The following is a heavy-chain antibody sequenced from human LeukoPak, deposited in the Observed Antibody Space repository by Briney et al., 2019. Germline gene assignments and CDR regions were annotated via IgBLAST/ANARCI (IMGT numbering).Heavy chain of an antibody. CDR1: GYALTELS. V-gene: IGHV1-24*01. CDR2: FDPEDGET. Sequence: ASVKVSCKVSGYALTELSMHWVRQAPGKGLEWMGGFDPEDGETIYAQKFQGRVTMTEDTSTDTAYMELSSLRSEDTAVYYCATVDGYCSGGSCSTYFDYWGQGTLVTVSS. D-gene: IGHD2-15*01. J-gene: IGHJ4*02. CDR3: ATVDGYCSGGSCSTYFDY.